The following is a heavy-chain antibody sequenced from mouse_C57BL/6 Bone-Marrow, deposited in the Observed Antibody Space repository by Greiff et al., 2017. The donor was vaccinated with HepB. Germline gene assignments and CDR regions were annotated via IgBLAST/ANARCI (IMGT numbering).Heavy chain of an antibody. CDR2: IDPSDSYT. CDR1: GYTFTSYW. CDR3: ANYYGSSYDAMDY. Sequence: QVQLQQPGAELVKPGASVKLSCKASGYTFTSYWMQWVKQRPGQGLEWIGEIDPSDSYTNYNQKFKGKATLTVDTSSSTAYMQLSSLISEDSAVYYCANYYGSSYDAMDYWGQGTSVTVSS. J-gene: IGHJ4*01. D-gene: IGHD1-1*01. V-gene: IGHV1-50*01.